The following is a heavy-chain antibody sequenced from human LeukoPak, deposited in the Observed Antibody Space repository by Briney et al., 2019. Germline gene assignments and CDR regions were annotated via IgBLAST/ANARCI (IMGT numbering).Heavy chain of an antibody. D-gene: IGHD6-6*01. CDR2: ISDSGGNT. V-gene: IGHV3-23*01. Sequence: GGSLRLSCAASGFTFNTYAMSWVRQAPWERLQWVSGISDSGGNTYYADSVRGRFTISRDNSKNTLYLQMTSLRAEDTAVYYCARHRSSWLIDYWGQGTLVTVSS. J-gene: IGHJ4*02. CDR1: GFTFNTYA. CDR3: ARHRSSWLIDY.